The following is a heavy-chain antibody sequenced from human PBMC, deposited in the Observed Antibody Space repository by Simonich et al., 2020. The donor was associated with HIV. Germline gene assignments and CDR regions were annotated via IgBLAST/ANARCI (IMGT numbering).Heavy chain of an antibody. V-gene: IGHV4-34*01. CDR2: INHSGNT. CDR1: GVSFSDYY. Sequence: QVQLQQWGAGLLKPSETLSLTCAVYGVSFSDYYWSWIRQSPGQGLEWIGEINHSGNTNYNPSLKSRVTMSVDTSKNQFSLKLNSVTAADTAVYYCARHLGLAGSNWFDAWGQGTLVTVCS. D-gene: IGHD6-19*01. CDR3: ARHLGLAGSNWFDA. J-gene: IGHJ5*02.